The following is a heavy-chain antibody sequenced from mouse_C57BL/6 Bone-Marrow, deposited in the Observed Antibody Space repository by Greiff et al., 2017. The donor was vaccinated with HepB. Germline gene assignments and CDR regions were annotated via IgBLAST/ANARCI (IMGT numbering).Heavy chain of an antibody. V-gene: IGHV1-81*01. CDR2: IYPRSGNT. J-gene: IGHJ4*01. CDR1: GYTFTSYG. CDR3: ARSGRGAMDY. D-gene: IGHD3-2*02. Sequence: VQLQESGAELARPGASVKLSCKASGYTFTSYGISWVKQRTGQGLEWIGEIYPRSGNTYYNEKFKGKATLTADKSSSTAYMELRSLTSEDSAVYFCARSGRGAMDYWGQGTSVTVSS.